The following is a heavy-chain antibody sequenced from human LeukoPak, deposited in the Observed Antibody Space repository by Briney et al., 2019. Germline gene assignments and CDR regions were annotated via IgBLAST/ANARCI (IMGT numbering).Heavy chain of an antibody. CDR1: GXXXXXYX. V-gene: IGHV3-7*01. CDR2: IKPDGSEK. Sequence: SGXXXXXYXMSWVRQAPEXGLXWVANIKPDGSEKGYVDSLRGRFTISRDXAKNSLYLQMSSLRGDDTAVYFXXXXXXXXXGDYWGXGTLVIVSS. CDR3: XXXXXXXXGDY. J-gene: IGHJ4*02.